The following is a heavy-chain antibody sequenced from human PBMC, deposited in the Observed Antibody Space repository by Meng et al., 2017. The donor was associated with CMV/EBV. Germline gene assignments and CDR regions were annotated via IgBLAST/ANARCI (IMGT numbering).Heavy chain of an antibody. CDR1: GFTFSDYY. Sequence: WAAFGFTFSDYYMSWIRQAPGKGLEWVSYISSSGSTIYYADSVKGRFTISRDNAKNSLYLQMNSLRAEDTAVYYCARVDSGSYSFDLWGRGTLVTVSS. V-gene: IGHV3-11*01. CDR3: ARVDSGSYSFDL. J-gene: IGHJ2*01. D-gene: IGHD1-26*01. CDR2: ISSSGSTI.